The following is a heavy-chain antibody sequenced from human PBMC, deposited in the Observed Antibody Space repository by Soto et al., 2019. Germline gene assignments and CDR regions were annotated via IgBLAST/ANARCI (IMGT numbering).Heavy chain of an antibody. V-gene: IGHV1-69*13. CDR3: ARKPVTYYYGMDV. CDR2: IIPIFGTA. J-gene: IGHJ6*02. Sequence: SVKVSCKACGGCFSSYAISWVRQAPGQGLEWMGGIIPIFGTANYAQKFQGRVTITADESTSTAYMELSSLRSEDTAVYYCARKPVTYYYGMDVWGQGTTVTVSS. CDR1: GGCFSSYA.